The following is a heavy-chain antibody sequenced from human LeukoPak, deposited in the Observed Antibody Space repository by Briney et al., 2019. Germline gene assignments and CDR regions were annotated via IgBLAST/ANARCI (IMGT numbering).Heavy chain of an antibody. CDR3: AREPWSYYDSSGYLDT. CDR2: ISGSGGST. J-gene: IGHJ5*02. Sequence: GGSLRLSCAASGFTFSSYAMSWVRQAPGKGLEWVSAISGSGGSTYYADSVKGRFTISRDNSKNTLYLQMNSLRAEDTAVYYCAREPWSYYDSSGYLDTWGQGTLVTVSS. D-gene: IGHD3-22*01. V-gene: IGHV3-23*01. CDR1: GFTFSSYA.